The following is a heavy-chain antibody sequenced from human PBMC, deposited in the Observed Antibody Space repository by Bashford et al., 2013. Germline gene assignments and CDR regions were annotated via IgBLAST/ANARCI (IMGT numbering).Heavy chain of an antibody. J-gene: IGHJ4*02. D-gene: IGHD2-15*01. Sequence: SSETLSLTCSVSGGSVSSDYFYWSWIRQPPGKGLEWIGYIYNSGSTNYNPSLKSRVTILVDTSKNQFSLKLSSVTTADTAVYYCARDTQTYGAPAPSDYWGQGTLVTVSS. V-gene: IGHV4-61*01. CDR3: ARDTQTYGAPAPSDY. CDR1: GGSVSSDYFY. CDR2: IYNSGST.